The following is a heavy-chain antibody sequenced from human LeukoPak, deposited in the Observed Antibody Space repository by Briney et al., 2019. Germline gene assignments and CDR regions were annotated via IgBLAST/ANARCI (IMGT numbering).Heavy chain of an antibody. V-gene: IGHV1-2*02. J-gene: IGHJ4*02. Sequence: GASVKVSCKASGYTFTGYYMHWVRQAPGQGLEWMGWINPNSGGTNYAQKFQGRVTMTRDTSISTAYMELSSLRAEDTAVYYCAEVSYYDSSGYSLPLGYWGQGTLVTVSS. D-gene: IGHD3-22*01. CDR2: INPNSGGT. CDR1: GYTFTGYY. CDR3: AEVSYYDSSGYSLPLGY.